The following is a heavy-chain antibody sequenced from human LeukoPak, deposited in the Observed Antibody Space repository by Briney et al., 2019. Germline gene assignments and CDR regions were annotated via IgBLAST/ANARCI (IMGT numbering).Heavy chain of an antibody. CDR2: ISAYNGNT. Sequence: GSVKVSCKASGYTFTSYGISWVRQAPGQGLEWMGWISAYNGNTNYAQKLQGRVTMTTDTSTSTAYMELRSLRSDDTAVYYRARDPGGGYCSSTSCARDAFDIWGQGTMVTVSS. D-gene: IGHD2-2*01. J-gene: IGHJ3*02. CDR3: ARDPGGGYCSSTSCARDAFDI. V-gene: IGHV1-18*01. CDR1: GYTFTSYG.